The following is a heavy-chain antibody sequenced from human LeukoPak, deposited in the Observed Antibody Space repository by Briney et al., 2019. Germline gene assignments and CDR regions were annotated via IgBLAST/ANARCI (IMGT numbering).Heavy chain of an antibody. CDR2: IYPGDSDT. J-gene: IGHJ3*02. CDR1: GYRFTNYW. CDR3: ARLTGYTSGWNTFDI. Sequence: GESLKISCKGSGYRFTNYWIGWVRQMPGKGPEWMGIIYPGDSDTRYSPSFQGQVTISADKSISTAYLHWSSLKASDTARYYCARLTGYTSGWNTFDIWGQGTMVTVSS. D-gene: IGHD6-19*01. V-gene: IGHV5-51*01.